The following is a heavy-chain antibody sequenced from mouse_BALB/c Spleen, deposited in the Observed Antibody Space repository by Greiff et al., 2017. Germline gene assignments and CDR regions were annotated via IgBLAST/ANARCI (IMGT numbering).Heavy chain of an antibody. CDR2: ISTYYGDA. Sequence: QVQLQQSGAELVRPGVSVKISCKGSGYTFTDYAMHWVKQSHAKSLEWIGVISTYYGDASYNQKFKGKATMTVDKSSSTAYMELARLTSEDSAIYYCARSTMITKFAYWGQGTLVTVSA. CDR3: ARSTMITKFAY. D-gene: IGHD2-4*01. J-gene: IGHJ3*01. V-gene: IGHV1S137*01. CDR1: GYTFTDYA.